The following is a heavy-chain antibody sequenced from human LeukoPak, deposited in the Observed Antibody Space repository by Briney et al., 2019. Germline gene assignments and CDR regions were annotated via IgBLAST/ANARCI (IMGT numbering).Heavy chain of an antibody. D-gene: IGHD6-19*01. CDR1: GFTFSSYA. CDR2: ISGSGGST. V-gene: IGHV3-23*01. CDR3: AKDQGIAVAGGFDY. J-gene: IGHJ4*02. Sequence: SGASLRLSCAASGFTFSSYAMSWVRQAPGKGLEWVSAISGSGGSTYYADSVKGQFTISRDNSKNTLYLQMNSLRAEDTAVYYCAKDQGIAVAGGFDYWGQGTLVTVSS.